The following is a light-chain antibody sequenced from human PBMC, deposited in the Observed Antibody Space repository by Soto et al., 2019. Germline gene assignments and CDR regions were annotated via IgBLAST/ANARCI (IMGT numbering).Light chain of an antibody. V-gene: IGKV3D-20*02. J-gene: IGKJ1*01. CDR3: QQRSHWPRT. Sequence: EIVFTQSPCTLSLSPGERATLSCRASQSVSSTYLIWYQQKPGQAPRLLIYGASSRATGIPARFSGSGSGTDFSLTISSLEPEDFAVYYCQQRSHWPRTFGQGTKVDIK. CDR1: QSVSSTY. CDR2: GAS.